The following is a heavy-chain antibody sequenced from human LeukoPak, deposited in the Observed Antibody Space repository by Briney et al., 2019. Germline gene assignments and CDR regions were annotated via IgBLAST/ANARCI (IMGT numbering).Heavy chain of an antibody. V-gene: IGHV3-23*01. J-gene: IGHJ3*02. D-gene: IGHD3-3*01. CDR3: AKDHRRITIFGVATWGAFDI. CDR1: GFTFSSYA. Sequence: GGSLRLSCAASGFTFSSYAMSWVRQAPGKGLEWVSAISGSGGSTYYADSVKGRFTISRDNSKNTLYLQMNSLRAEGTAVYYCAKDHRRITIFGVATWGAFDIWGQGTMVTVSS. CDR2: ISGSGGST.